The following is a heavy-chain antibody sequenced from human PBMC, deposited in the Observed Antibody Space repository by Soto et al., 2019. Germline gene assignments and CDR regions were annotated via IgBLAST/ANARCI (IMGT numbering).Heavy chain of an antibody. CDR3: TTGSVEGV. V-gene: IGHV3-15*07. CDR1: GLTISNAW. Sequence: EVQLVESGGGFIYPGGSLRLSCAASGLTISNAWMNWVRQAPGKGLEWVGRIKTDTEGGTTDYAAAVKGRFPVSRDDSKNTSYLQMNSLRPEDTAVYYCTTGSVEGVWGQGTTVTVSS. J-gene: IGHJ6*02. D-gene: IGHD2-15*01. CDR2: IKTDTEGGTT.